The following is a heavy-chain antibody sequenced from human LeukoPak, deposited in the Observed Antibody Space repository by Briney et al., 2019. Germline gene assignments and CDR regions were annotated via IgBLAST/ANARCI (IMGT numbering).Heavy chain of an antibody. CDR1: GITFSNYI. CDR3: AKGLWDYYGSGIMYYTMDV. J-gene: IGHJ6*02. D-gene: IGHD3-10*01. Sequence: GSLRLSCVASGITFSNYIMAWVRQAPGKGLEWVSTISGSGSRTYYADSVKGRFTVSRDNSKNTLYLQMNSLRAEDTAVYYCAKGLWDYYGSGIMYYTMDVWGQGTTVTVSS. CDR2: ISGSGSRT. V-gene: IGHV3-23*01.